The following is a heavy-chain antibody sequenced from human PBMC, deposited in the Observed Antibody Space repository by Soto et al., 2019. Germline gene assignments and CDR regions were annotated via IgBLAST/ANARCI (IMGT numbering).Heavy chain of an antibody. CDR3: ARKGAAASYAHYYMDV. CDR1: GGSIGPYY. V-gene: IGHV4-59*01. Sequence: QVKLQESGPGLVKPSEPLSLTCTVSGGSIGPYYGSWIRQPPGKGLEWIGYVYYSGNTNYNPSLESRVTISVDTSRNRFSLNLTSATAADTAVYYCARKGAAASYAHYYMDVWGRGTAVTVSS. CDR2: VYYSGNT. D-gene: IGHD6-13*01. J-gene: IGHJ6*03.